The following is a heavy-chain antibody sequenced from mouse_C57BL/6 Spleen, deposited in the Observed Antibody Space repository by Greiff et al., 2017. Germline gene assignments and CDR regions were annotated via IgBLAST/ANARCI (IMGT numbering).Heavy chain of an antibody. V-gene: IGHV1-64*01. CDR2: IHPNSGST. J-gene: IGHJ4*01. D-gene: IGHD1-1*01. CDR3: ARSGIGLYGSSHYAMDY. Sequence: QVQLQQPGAELVKPGASVKLSCKASGYTFTSYWMHWVKQRPGQGLEWIGMIHPNSGSTNYNEKVKSKAPLTVDKSSSTTYKQLSSLTSVDSAVYYCARSGIGLYGSSHYAMDYWGQGTSVTVSS. CDR1: GYTFTSYW.